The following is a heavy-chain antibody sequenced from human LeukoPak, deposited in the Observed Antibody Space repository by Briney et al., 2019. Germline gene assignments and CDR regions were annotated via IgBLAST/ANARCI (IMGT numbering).Heavy chain of an antibody. D-gene: IGHD1-26*01. V-gene: IGHV4-59*12. CDR2: IYYSGST. CDR3: ARDARIVEATAVDY. CDR1: GGSISSYY. J-gene: IGHJ4*02. Sequence: SETLSLTCTVSGGSISSYYWSWIRQPPGKGLEWIAYIYYSGSTNYNPSLKSRVTISLDTSKNQFSLRLSSVTAADTAVYYCARDARIVEATAVDYWGQGTLVTVSS.